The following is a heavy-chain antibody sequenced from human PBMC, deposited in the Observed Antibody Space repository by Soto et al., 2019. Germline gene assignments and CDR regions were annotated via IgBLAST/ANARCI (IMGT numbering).Heavy chain of an antibody. CDR3: ARVAGYCSGGSCYSLYYFDY. CDR1: GFTFSSYS. CDR2: ISSSSSTI. V-gene: IGHV3-48*01. Sequence: ESGGGLVQPGGSLRLSCAASGFTFSSYSMNWVRQAPGKGLEWVSYISSSSSTIYYADSVKGRFTISRDNAKNSLYLQMNSLRAEDTAVYYCARVAGYCSGGSCYSLYYFDYWGQGTLVTVSS. J-gene: IGHJ4*02. D-gene: IGHD2-15*01.